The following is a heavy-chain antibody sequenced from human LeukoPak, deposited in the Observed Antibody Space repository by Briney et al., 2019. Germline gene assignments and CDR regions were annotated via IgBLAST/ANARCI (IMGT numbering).Heavy chain of an antibody. D-gene: IGHD6-13*01. CDR1: GAPISSNNW. V-gene: IGHV4-4*02. J-gene: IGHJ4*02. CDR2: IYHSGST. CDR3: ASAEPRGIIWYPY. Sequence: SETLSLTCAVSGAPISSNNWWWSWVRQPPGKGLEWIGEIYHSGSTNYNPSLKSRVTMSVDKSKNQFSLKLTSVTAADTAVYYCASAEPRGIIWYPYWGQGTLVTVSS.